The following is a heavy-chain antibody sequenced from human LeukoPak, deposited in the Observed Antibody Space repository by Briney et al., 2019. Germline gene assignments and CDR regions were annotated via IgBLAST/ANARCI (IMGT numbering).Heavy chain of an antibody. J-gene: IGHJ6*04. V-gene: IGHV3-23*01. CDR1: DFPFSTYA. CDR3: AELGITMIGGV. Sequence: PGGSLSLSCAASDFPFSTYAMSWVRPAPGEGLEWVSTITCGGDATYYEDSVKGRFTISRDNSKNTLYLQMNSLRADDTAVYYCAELGITMIGGVWGKGTTVTISS. D-gene: IGHD3-10*02. CDR2: ITCGGDAT.